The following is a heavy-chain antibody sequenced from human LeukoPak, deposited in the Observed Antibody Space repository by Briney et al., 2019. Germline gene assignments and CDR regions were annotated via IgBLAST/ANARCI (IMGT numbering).Heavy chain of an antibody. CDR2: INHSGST. CDR1: GGSFSGYY. D-gene: IGHD5-24*01. Sequence: SETLSLTCAVYGGSFSGYYWSWIRQPPGKGLEWIGEINHSGSTNYNPSLKSRVTISVDTSKNQFSLKLSSVTAADTAVYYCARGLDGYNYYYYYYYMDVWGKGTTVTVSS. J-gene: IGHJ6*03. V-gene: IGHV4-34*01. CDR3: ARGLDGYNYYYYYYYMDV.